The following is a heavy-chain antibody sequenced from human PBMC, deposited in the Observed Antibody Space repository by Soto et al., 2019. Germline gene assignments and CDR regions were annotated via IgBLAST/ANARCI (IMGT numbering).Heavy chain of an antibody. CDR3: ARGGRDGLDY. V-gene: IGHV4-34*01. CDR1: GGAFRGFY. Sequence: SGTLSLTCAVFGGAFRGFYWSWIRQPPGKGLEWIGEINHSGSTNYNPSLKSRVTISVDTSKNQFSLKLSSVTAADTAVYYCARGGRDGLDYWGQGTLVTVSS. J-gene: IGHJ4*02. CDR2: INHSGST.